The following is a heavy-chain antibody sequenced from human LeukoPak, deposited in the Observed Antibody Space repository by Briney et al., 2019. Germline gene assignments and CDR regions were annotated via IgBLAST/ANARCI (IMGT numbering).Heavy chain of an antibody. Sequence: GESLKISCKASGYSFTTYWIAWVRQMPGKDLEWMGIIYPGDSDTRYSPSFQGQVTMSADKSVSTAYLQWSSLKASDTAMYYCARQGQGDDFGRHWLGPWGQGTLVTVSS. CDR3: ARQGQGDDFGRHWLGP. CDR2: IYPGDSDT. V-gene: IGHV5-51*01. D-gene: IGHD3-3*01. J-gene: IGHJ5*02. CDR1: GYSFTTYW.